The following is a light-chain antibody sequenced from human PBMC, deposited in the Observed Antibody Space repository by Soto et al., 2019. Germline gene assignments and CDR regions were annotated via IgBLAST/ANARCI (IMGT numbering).Light chain of an antibody. CDR2: NNH. V-gene: IGLV1-44*01. CDR1: SSNIGSNP. J-gene: IGLJ2*01. Sequence: QSVLTQSPSASGTPGQRVTISCSGSSSNIGSNPVHWYQQHPGSAPKLLIHNNHQRPAGGPDRFSASKSGTSASLAIGGLQSEDDADYYCASLDDSLSGVLFGGGTKVTVL. CDR3: ASLDDSLSGVL.